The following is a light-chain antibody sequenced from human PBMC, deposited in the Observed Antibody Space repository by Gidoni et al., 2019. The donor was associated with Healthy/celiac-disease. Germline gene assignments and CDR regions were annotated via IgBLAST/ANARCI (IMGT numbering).Light chain of an antibody. Sequence: EIVLTQSPATLSLSPGERATLSCRASQSVSSYLAWYQQKPGQAPRLLIYDASNRATGSPARFSGRGSGTDFTRTISSLEPEDFVGYYCQQRSNWPPLTFGGGTKVEIK. V-gene: IGKV3-11*01. CDR2: DAS. CDR1: QSVSSY. CDR3: QQRSNWPPLT. J-gene: IGKJ4*01.